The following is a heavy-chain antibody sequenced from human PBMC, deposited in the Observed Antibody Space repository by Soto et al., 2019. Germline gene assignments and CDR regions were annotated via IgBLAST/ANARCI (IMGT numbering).Heavy chain of an antibody. J-gene: IGHJ5*02. D-gene: IGHD3-3*01. CDR1: GGSISSSSYY. V-gene: IGHV4-39*01. CDR3: ARGAADPYDFWSGYPYNWFDP. CDR2: IYYSGST. Sequence: SETLSLTCTVSGGSISSSSYYWGWIRQPPGKGLEWIGSIYYSGSTYYNPSLKSRVTISVDTSKNQFSLKLSSVTAADTAVYYCARGAADPYDFWSGYPYNWFDPWGQGTLVTVSS.